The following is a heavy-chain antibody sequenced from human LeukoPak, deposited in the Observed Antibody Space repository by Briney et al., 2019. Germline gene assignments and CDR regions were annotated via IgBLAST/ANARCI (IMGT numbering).Heavy chain of an antibody. Sequence: SVKVSCKASGGTFSSYAISWVRQAPGQGLEWMGGIIPIFGTANYAQKFQGRVTITADESTSTAYMELSSLRSEDTALYYCAKAGRYFEYYYYGMDVWGQGTTVTVSS. V-gene: IGHV1-69*13. CDR2: IIPIFGTA. J-gene: IGHJ6*02. CDR1: GGTFSSYA. D-gene: IGHD3-9*01. CDR3: AKAGRYFEYYYYGMDV.